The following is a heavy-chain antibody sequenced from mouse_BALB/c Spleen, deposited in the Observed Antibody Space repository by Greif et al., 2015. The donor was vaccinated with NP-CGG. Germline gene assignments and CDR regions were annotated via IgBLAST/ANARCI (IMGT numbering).Heavy chain of an antibody. CDR1: GYTFTSYY. D-gene: IGHD1-1*01. J-gene: IGHJ4*01. Sequence: QVQLKQSGAELVKPGASVKLSCKASGYTFTSYYMYWVKQRPGQGLEWIGEINPSNGGTNFNEKFKSKATLTVDKSSSTAYMQLSSLTSEDSAVYYCTRYGSGAMDYWGQGTSVTVSS. V-gene: IGHV1S81*02. CDR2: INPSNGGT. CDR3: TRYGSGAMDY.